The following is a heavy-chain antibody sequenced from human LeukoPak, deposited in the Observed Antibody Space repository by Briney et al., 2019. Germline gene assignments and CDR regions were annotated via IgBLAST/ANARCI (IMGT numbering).Heavy chain of an antibody. CDR2: ISAYNGNT. Sequence: ASVKVSCKASGYTFTSYGISWVRQAPGQGLEWMGWISAYNGNTNYAQKLQGRGTMTTDTSTSTAYMELRSLRSDDTAVYYCARRMGSSWSPYYYYGMDVWGQGTTVTVSS. V-gene: IGHV1-18*01. CDR3: ARRMGSSWSPYYYYGMDV. J-gene: IGHJ6*02. CDR1: GYTFTSYG. D-gene: IGHD6-13*01.